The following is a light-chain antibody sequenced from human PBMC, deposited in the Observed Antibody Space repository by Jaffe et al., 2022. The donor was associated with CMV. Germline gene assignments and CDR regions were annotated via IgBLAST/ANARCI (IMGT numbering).Light chain of an antibody. J-gene: IGKJ1*01. CDR3: QQSYSEPRT. V-gene: IGKV1-39*01. Sequence: DIQMTQSPSSLSASVGDSVTITCRASQNINSRLSWYQLTPGKAPKLLISAASSLQGGVPSRFSGSESGTDFTLTITSLQSEDFATYYCQQSYSEPRTFGQGTKVEIK. CDR2: AAS. CDR1: QNINSR.